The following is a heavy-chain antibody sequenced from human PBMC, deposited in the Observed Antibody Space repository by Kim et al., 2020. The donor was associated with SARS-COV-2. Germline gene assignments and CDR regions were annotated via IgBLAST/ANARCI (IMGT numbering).Heavy chain of an antibody. CDR1: GFTFDDYA. Sequence: GGSLRLSCAASGFTFDDYAMHWVRQAPGKGLEWVSGISWNSGSIGYADSVKGRFTISRDNAKNSLYLQMNSLRAEDTALYYCAKDYIAVAGSFDYWGQGT. CDR3: AKDYIAVAGSFDY. CDR2: ISWNSGSI. V-gene: IGHV3-9*01. J-gene: IGHJ4*02. D-gene: IGHD6-19*01.